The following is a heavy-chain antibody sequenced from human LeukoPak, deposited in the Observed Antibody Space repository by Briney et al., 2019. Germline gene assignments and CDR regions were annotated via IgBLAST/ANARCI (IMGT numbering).Heavy chain of an antibody. CDR1: GFTFSSYA. CDR3: AREVDYDSSGLDY. Sequence: GGSLRLSCAASGFTFSSYAMHWVRQAPGKGLEWVAVISYDGSNKYYADSVKGRFTISRDNSKNTLYLQMNSLRAEDTAVYYCAREVDYDSSGLDYWGQGTLVTVSS. CDR2: ISYDGSNK. V-gene: IGHV3-30*04. D-gene: IGHD3-22*01. J-gene: IGHJ4*02.